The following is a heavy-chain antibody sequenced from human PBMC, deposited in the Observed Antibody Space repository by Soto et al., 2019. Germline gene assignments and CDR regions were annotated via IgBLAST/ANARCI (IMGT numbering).Heavy chain of an antibody. CDR1: GNTFSSYV. CDR2: INVGNGNT. CDR3: AIGARGRYSNSFDI. J-gene: IGHJ3*02. Sequence: ASVKVSCKASGNTFSSYVIDWVRQAPGQRLEWMGWINVGNGNTKHSQKFQGRVTITRDTSASTAYMDLSSLRSEDTAVYYCAIGARGRYSNSFDIWGEGTTDTGSS. V-gene: IGHV1-3*01. D-gene: IGHD2-15*01.